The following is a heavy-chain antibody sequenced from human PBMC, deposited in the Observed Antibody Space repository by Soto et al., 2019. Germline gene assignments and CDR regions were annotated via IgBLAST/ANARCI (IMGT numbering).Heavy chain of an antibody. J-gene: IGHJ6*02. CDR2: IKSKTDGGTT. Sequence: EVQLVESGGGLVKPGGSLRLSCAASGFTFSNAWMSWVRQAPGKGLEWVGRIKSKTDGGTTDYAAPVKGRFTISRDDSKNTLYLQMNSMKTEDTAVYYCTTDGDGYYYYYGMDVWGQGTTVTVSS. CDR3: TTDGDGYYYYYGMDV. V-gene: IGHV3-15*01. CDR1: GFTFSNAW. D-gene: IGHD2-21*02.